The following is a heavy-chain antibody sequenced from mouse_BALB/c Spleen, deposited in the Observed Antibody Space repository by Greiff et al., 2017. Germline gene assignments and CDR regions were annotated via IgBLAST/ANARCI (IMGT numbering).Heavy chain of an antibody. J-gene: IGHJ4*01. CDR1: GFTFSSFG. D-gene: IGHD2-1*01. V-gene: IGHV5-17*02. CDR3: ARGGNFYAMDY. Sequence: EVMLVESGGGLVQPGGSRKLSCAASGFTFSSFGMHWVRQAPEKGLEWVAYISSGSSTIYYADTVKGRFTISRDNPKNTLFLQMTSLRSEDTAMYDCARGGNFYAMDYWGQGTSVTVSS. CDR2: ISSGSSTI.